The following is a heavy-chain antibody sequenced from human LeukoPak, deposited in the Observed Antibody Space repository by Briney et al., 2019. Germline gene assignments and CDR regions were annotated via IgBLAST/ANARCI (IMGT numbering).Heavy chain of an antibody. CDR3: ARLGPVVLGTRSPLDY. CDR2: IYHSGST. J-gene: IGHJ4*02. Sequence: KASETLSLTCTVSGYSISSGYYWGWIRQPPGKGLEWIGSIYHSGSTYYNPSLKSRVTISVDTSKNQFSLKLNSVTAADTAVYYCARLGPVVLGTRSPLDYWGQGTLVTVSS. V-gene: IGHV4-38-2*02. CDR1: GYSISSGYY. D-gene: IGHD4-23*01.